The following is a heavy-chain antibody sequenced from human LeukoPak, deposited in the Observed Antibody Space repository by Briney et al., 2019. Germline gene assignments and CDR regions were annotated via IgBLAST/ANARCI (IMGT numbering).Heavy chain of an antibody. CDR3: AKDRGLLWFGEFHPFDY. Sequence: SVKVSCKASGGTFSSYAISWVRQAPGQGLEWMGGIIPIFGTANYAQKFQGRVTITADESTSTAYMELNSLRAEDTAVYYCAKDRGLLWFGEFHPFDYWGQGTLVTVSS. V-gene: IGHV1-69*13. D-gene: IGHD3-10*01. CDR1: GGTFSSYA. J-gene: IGHJ4*02. CDR2: IIPIFGTA.